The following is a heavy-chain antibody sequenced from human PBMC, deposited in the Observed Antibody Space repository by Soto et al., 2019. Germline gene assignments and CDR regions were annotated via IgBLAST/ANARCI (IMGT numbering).Heavy chain of an antibody. D-gene: IGHD3-9*01. Sequence: EVQLVESGGGLVQPGGSLRLSCAGSGFIFDNYAMHWVRQAPGKGLEWVSSISWKSGNIGYADSVKGRFTISRDNAANYIYLQMSSLRAEDTALYYCAKDSGYFGTTRYSVGENFFDYWGQGARVTVSS. J-gene: IGHJ4*02. CDR2: ISWKSGNI. CDR1: GFIFDNYA. V-gene: IGHV3-9*01. CDR3: AKDSGYFGTTRYSVGENFFDY.